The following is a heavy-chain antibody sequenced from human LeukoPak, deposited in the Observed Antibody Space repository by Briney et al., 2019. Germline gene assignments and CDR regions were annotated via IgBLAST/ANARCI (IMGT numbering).Heavy chain of an antibody. CDR1: GFTVSSIH. D-gene: IGHD3-22*01. CDR2: TYTGGNS. V-gene: IGHV3-53*01. CDR3: ARGGRGSAAVVAPRSFDI. J-gene: IGHJ3*02. Sequence: GGSLGLSCAASGFTVSSIHMVWVRQAPGKGLEWVSVTYTGGNSYYADSVKGRFIISRDISKNTLYLQMNSLRAEDSALYYCARGGRGSAAVVAPRSFDIWGQGTMVTVSS.